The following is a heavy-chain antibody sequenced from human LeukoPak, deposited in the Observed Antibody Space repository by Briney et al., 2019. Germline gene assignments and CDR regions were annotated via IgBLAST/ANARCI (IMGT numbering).Heavy chain of an antibody. CDR1: GFTFSSYW. J-gene: IGHJ3*02. D-gene: IGHD3-3*01. Sequence: GGSLRLSCAASGFTFSSYWMSWVRQAPGKGLEWVANIKQDGSEKYYVDSVKGRFTISRDNAKNSLYLQMNSLRAEDTAVYYCASSITIFGAVYSDAFDIWGQGTMVTVSS. CDR2: IKQDGSEK. V-gene: IGHV3-7*01. CDR3: ASSITIFGAVYSDAFDI.